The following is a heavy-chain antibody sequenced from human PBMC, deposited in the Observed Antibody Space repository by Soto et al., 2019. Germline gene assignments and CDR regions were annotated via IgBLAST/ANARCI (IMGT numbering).Heavy chain of an antibody. J-gene: IGHJ3*02. CDR3: ARDLTLYYGSGTYYSRAFDI. Sequence: GGSLRLSCAASGFTFSSYGMHWVRQAPGMGLEWVAVIWYDGNNKYYADSLRGRFTISRDNSKNTLYLQMNSLRAEDTAVYYCARDLTLYYGSGTYYSRAFDIWGQGTMVTVSS. V-gene: IGHV3-33*01. CDR2: IWYDGNNK. D-gene: IGHD3-10*01. CDR1: GFTFSSYG.